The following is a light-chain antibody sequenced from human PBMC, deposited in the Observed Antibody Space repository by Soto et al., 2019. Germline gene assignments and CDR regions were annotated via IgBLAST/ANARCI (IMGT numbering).Light chain of an antibody. CDR1: QSVSNN. CDR3: LQYDSWPKT. CDR2: GAS. J-gene: IGKJ1*01. V-gene: IGKV3-15*01. Sequence: EIVMTQSPATLSVSPGERATLSCRASQSVSNNFAWYQQKPGQAPRLLISGASTRATGIPARFSGSGSGTEFTLTISSLQSEDFAVYYCLQYDSWPKTFGQGTKVDI.